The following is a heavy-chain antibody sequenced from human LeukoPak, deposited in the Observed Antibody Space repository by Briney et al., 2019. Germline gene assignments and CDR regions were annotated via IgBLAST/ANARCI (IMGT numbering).Heavy chain of an antibody. J-gene: IGHJ5*02. CDR2: ISPSGGST. D-gene: IGHD3-16*02. CDR3: ARDNSVGDIAWWFDP. CDR1: GYTFTSNY. Sequence: ASVKVSCKAFGYTFTSNYMHWVRQAPGQGPEWMGVISPSGGSTTYAQKFQGRVTMTRDMSTTTDYMELSSLRSEDTAVYYCARDNSVGDIAWWFDPWGQGTLVTVSS. V-gene: IGHV1-46*01.